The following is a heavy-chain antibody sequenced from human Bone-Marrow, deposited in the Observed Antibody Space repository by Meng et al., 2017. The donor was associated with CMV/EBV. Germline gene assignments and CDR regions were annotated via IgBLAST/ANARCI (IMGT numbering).Heavy chain of an antibody. J-gene: IGHJ5*02. CDR1: GGSISSGDYY. Sequence: SETLSLTCTLFGGSISSGDYYWCWIRQPPGKGLEWIGYIHYSGSTYYNPSLKSRVTISVDTSKNQFSLKLRYVTAADTAVYYCARDRGSTSYKWFDPWGQGTLVTVSS. CDR2: IHYSGST. CDR3: ARDRGSTSYKWFDP. D-gene: IGHD2-2*01. V-gene: IGHV4-30-4*08.